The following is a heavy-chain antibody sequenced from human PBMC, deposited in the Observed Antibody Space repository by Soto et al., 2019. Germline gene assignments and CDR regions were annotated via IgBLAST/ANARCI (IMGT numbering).Heavy chain of an antibody. J-gene: IGHJ6*02. D-gene: IGHD6-13*01. CDR3: ARRQISPPTRGAASARGGMDV. CDR1: GFNFNNYG. CDR2: IWNDGNGY. V-gene: IGHV3-33*01. Sequence: QVQLAESGGGVVQPGRSLRLSCAASGFNFNNYGMHWVRQAPGKGLEWVAVIWNDGNGYYYANSVTGRFTISRDNSKNTLFLQMSSLRADDTAVYYCARRQISPPTRGAASARGGMDVWGQGTTVTVSS.